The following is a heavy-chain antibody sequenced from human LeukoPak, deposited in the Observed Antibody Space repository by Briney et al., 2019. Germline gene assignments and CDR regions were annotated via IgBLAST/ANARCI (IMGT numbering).Heavy chain of an antibody. J-gene: IGHJ6*03. V-gene: IGHV4-30-4*07. D-gene: IGHD3-10*01. CDR2: IYYSGST. CDR1: GGSISSGGYI. CDR3: ARTTMVRGTYYMDV. Sequence: SETLSLTCAVSGGSISSGGYIWSWIRQPPGKGLEWIGYIYYSGSTYYNPSLKSRVTISVDTSKNQFSLKLSSVTAADTAVYYCARTTMVRGTYYMDVWGKGTTVTISS.